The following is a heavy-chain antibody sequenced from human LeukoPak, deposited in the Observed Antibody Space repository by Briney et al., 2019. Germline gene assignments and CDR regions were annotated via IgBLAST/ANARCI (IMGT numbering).Heavy chain of an antibody. D-gene: IGHD2-2*01. CDR2: IRYDGSNK. J-gene: IGHJ4*02. Sequence: GGSLRLSCAASGFTFSSYGMHWVRQAPGKGLERVAFIRYDGSNKYYADSVKGRFTISRDNSKNTLYLQMNSLRAEDTAVYYCAKDWRYQAGVPDCSSTSCLHSPYYFDYWGQGTLVTVSS. CDR3: AKDWRYQAGVPDCSSTSCLHSPYYFDY. CDR1: GFTFSSYG. V-gene: IGHV3-30*02.